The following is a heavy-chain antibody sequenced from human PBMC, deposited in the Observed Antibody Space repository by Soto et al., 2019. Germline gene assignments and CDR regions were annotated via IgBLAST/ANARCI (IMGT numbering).Heavy chain of an antibody. CDR3: ARIGRYGRGRNWFDP. D-gene: IGHD3-16*01. CDR2: MNPNSGNT. J-gene: IGHJ5*02. V-gene: IGHV1-8*01. Sequence: GASVKVSCKASGYTFTSYDINWVRQATGQGLEWMGWMNPNSGNTGYAQKFQGRVTMARNTSISTAYMELSSLRSEDTAVYYCARIGRYGRGRNWFDPWGQGTLVTVSS. CDR1: GYTFTSYD.